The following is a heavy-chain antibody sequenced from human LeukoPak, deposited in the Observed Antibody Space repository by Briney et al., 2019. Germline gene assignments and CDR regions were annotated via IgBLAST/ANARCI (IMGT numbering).Heavy chain of an antibody. CDR2: ISGSGGST. V-gene: IGHV3-23*01. J-gene: IGHJ4*02. CDR3: AKDWRYDYSNYGGDY. D-gene: IGHD4-11*01. CDR1: GFTFSSYA. Sequence: GGFLRLSCAASGFTFSSYAMSWVRQAPGKGLEWVSAISGSGGSTYYADSVEGRFTISRDNSKNTLYLQMNSLRAEDTAVYYCAKDWRYDYSNYGGDYWGQGTLVTVSS.